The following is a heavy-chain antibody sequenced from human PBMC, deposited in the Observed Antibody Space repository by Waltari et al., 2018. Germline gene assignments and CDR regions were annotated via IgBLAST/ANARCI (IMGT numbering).Heavy chain of an antibody. CDR1: GFLFSRSG. CDR2: IWYDGSNK. V-gene: IGHV3-33*01. CDR3: ARDRQWLENYYYYGMDV. Sequence: VQLVESGGGVVQPGRSLRLSCAASGFLFSRSGMHWVRQAPGKGLEWVAVIWYDGSNKYYVDSVKGRFTISRDNSKNTLYLQMNSLRAEDTAVYYCARDRQWLENYYYYGMDVWGQGTTVTVSS. D-gene: IGHD6-19*01. J-gene: IGHJ6*02.